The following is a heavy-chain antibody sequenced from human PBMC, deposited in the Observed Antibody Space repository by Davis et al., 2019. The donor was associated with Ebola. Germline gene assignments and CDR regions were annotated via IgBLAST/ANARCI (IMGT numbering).Heavy chain of an antibody. CDR3: ATVVVVSGDFDY. CDR2: VSFDGVDQ. V-gene: IGHV3-30*03. J-gene: IGHJ4*01. Sequence: GESLKISCAASGFAFRSSGMHWVRQTPGMGLEWVAIVSFDGVDQYYGDSVRGRFTISRDNSKSTLFLEMNNLRAEDTAVYYCATVVVVSGDFDYWGQEPWSPSPQ. D-gene: IGHD2-21*02. CDR1: GFAFRSSG.